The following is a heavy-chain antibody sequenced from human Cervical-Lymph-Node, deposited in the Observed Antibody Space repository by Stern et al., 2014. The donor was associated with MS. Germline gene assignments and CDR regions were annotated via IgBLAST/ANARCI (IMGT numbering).Heavy chain of an antibody. J-gene: IGHJ4*02. D-gene: IGHD6-13*01. CDR1: GYSFSSHA. CDR3: ARGSSTTFPFFDY. Sequence: QVQLVQSGAEVRKPGASVKVSCSASGYSFSSHAVHWVRQAPGQRLEWLGWINGGQGDTKYSHKFRGRVTITRDTSASTAYLELSSLTSEDTAVYSCARGSSTTFPFFDYWGQGSLVTVSS. CDR2: INGGQGDT. V-gene: IGHV1-3*01.